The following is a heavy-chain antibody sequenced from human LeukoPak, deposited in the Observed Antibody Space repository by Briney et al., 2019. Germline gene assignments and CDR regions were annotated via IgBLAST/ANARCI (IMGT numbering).Heavy chain of an antibody. CDR1: GFTFSSYA. CDR3: AKDPIDY. J-gene: IGHJ4*02. CDR2: ISYDGSNK. V-gene: IGHV3-30-3*01. Sequence: GGSLRLSCAASGFTFSSYAMHWVRQAPGKGLEWVAVISYDGSNKYYADSVKGRFTISRDNSKNTLYLQMNSLRAEDTAVYYCAKDPIDYWGQGTLVTVSS.